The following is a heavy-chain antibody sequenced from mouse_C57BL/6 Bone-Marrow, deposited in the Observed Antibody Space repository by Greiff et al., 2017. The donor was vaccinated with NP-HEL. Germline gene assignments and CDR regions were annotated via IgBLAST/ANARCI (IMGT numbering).Heavy chain of an antibody. CDR2: IDPEDGDT. CDR3: TTRALRQGFAY. Sequence: EVKLMESGAELVRPGASVKLSCTASGFNIKDYYLHWVKQRPEQGLEWIGRIDPEDGDTEYAPKFQGKATMTADTSSNTAYLQLSSLTSEDTAVYYCTTRALRQGFAYWGQGTLVTVSA. D-gene: IGHD2-12*01. V-gene: IGHV14-1*01. CDR1: GFNIKDYY. J-gene: IGHJ3*01.